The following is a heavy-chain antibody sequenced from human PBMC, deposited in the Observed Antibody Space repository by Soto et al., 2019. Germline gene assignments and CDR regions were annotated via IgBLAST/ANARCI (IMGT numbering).Heavy chain of an antibody. CDR2: ISSLGDST. D-gene: IGHD2-21*02. V-gene: IGHV3-64*01. CDR3: ARRTAGWYFDL. J-gene: IGHJ2*01. Sequence: EVQLVESGGGLVQPGGSLRLSCAASEFMFNSYAMQWVRQAPGKGQEYVSAISSLGDSTFYANSVKDRFTISRDNSKNTLSLQMGSLRAEDMAVYYCARRTAGWYFDLWGRGTLVTVSS. CDR1: EFMFNSYA.